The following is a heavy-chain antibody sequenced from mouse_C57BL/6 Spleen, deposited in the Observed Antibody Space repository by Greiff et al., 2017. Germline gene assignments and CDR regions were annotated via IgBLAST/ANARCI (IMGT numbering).Heavy chain of an antibody. Sequence: QVQLQQPGTELVKPGASVKLSCKASGYTFTSYWMHWVKQRPGQGLEWIGNINPSNGGTNYNEKFKSKATLTVDKSSSTAYMQLSSLTSEDSAVYYCAREWAYYSNCVDFDVWGTGTTVTVSS. V-gene: IGHV1-53*01. D-gene: IGHD2-5*01. J-gene: IGHJ1*03. CDR1: GYTFTSYW. CDR3: AREWAYYSNCVDFDV. CDR2: INPSNGGT.